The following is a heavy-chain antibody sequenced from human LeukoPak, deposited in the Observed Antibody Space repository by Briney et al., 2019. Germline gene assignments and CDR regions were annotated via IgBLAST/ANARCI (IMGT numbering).Heavy chain of an antibody. V-gene: IGHV1-18*01. CDR1: GYTFTTYG. CDR2: ISTYNGNT. D-gene: IGHD5-18*01. CDR3: ARDRMDTGTYFDY. J-gene: IGHJ4*02. Sequence: ASVKVSCKSSGYTFTTYGIPWVRQAPGQGLEWMRWISTYNGNTNYAQKLQGRVTMTTDTSTSTAYMELRSLRSDDTAMYYCARDRMDTGTYFDYWGQGTLVTVSS.